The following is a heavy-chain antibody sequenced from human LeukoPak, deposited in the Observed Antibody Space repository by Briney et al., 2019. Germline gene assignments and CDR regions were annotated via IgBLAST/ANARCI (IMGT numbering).Heavy chain of an antibody. J-gene: IGHJ4*02. CDR3: ARTPYSGSYSYFDY. Sequence: SETLSLTCSVSGGSIRGSVFSWGWIRQPPGMGLEWIGNIYYSGSTYYNPSLKSRVTKSLDTSKNQFSLNLSSVTAADTAVYYCARTPYSGSYSYFDYWGQGTLVTVSS. V-gene: IGHV4-39*07. D-gene: IGHD1-26*01. CDR1: GGSIRGSVFS. CDR2: IYYSGST.